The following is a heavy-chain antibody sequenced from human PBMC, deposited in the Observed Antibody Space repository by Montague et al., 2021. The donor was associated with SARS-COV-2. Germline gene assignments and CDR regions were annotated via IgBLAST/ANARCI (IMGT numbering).Heavy chain of an antibody. Sequence: SETLSLTCTVSGGSISSYYWSWIRQPPGKGLEWIGYIYYSGSTNYNPSLKGRVTISVDTSKNQFSLKLSSVTAADTAVYYCARGPQEYRITMIVVDYWYFDLWGRGTLVTVSS. CDR1: GGSISSYY. CDR2: IYYSGST. V-gene: IGHV4-59*01. CDR3: ARGPQEYRITMIVVDYWYFDL. J-gene: IGHJ2*01. D-gene: IGHD3-22*01.